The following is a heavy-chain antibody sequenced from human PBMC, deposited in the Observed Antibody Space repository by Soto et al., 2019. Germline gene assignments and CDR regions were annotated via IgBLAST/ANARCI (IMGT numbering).Heavy chain of an antibody. CDR1: GGSIRSYC. Sequence: SETLSLTCTVSGGSIRSYCWTWIRQPPGEGLEWIGCICNSETTNYNPSLKSRDAISIDTQKNQFSLQLSSVTAADTAVYYCSRRPQYDFWSGYHILYYFDYWGQGTLVTVSS. J-gene: IGHJ4*02. D-gene: IGHD3-3*01. CDR2: ICNSETT. V-gene: IGHV4-59*08. CDR3: SRRPQYDFWSGYHILYYFDY.